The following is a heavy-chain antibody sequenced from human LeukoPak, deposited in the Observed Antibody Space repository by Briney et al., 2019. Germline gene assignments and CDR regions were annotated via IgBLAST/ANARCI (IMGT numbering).Heavy chain of an antibody. V-gene: IGHV4-39*01. J-gene: IGHJ3*02. CDR2: IYYSGST. CDR1: GGSISSSSYY. CDR3: ARFRVGDYVWGSYRYEVGAFDI. Sequence: SETLSLTCTVSGGSISSSSYYWGWIRQPPGKGLEWIGSIYYSGSTYYNPSLKSRVTISVDTSKNQFSLKLSSVTAADTAVYYCARFRVGDYVWGSYRYEVGAFDIWGQGTMVTVSS. D-gene: IGHD3-16*02.